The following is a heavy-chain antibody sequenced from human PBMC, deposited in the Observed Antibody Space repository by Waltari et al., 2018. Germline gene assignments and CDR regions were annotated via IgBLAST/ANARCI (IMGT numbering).Heavy chain of an antibody. CDR2: IIPIFGTA. D-gene: IGHD3-22*01. Sequence: QVQLVQSGAEVKKPGSSVKVSCKASGGTFSSYAISWVRQAPGQGLEWMGGIIPIFGTANYAQKFQGRVTITTDESTSTAYMELSSLRAEDTAVYYCARAPYYYDSSGYLRVRVGAFDIWGQGTMVTVSS. J-gene: IGHJ3*02. CDR1: GGTFSSYA. CDR3: ARAPYYYDSSGYLRVRVGAFDI. V-gene: IGHV1-69*05.